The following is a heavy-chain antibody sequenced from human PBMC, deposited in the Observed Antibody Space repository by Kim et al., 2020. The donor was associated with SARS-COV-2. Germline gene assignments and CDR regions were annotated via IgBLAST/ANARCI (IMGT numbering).Heavy chain of an antibody. CDR1: GGSFSGYY. CDR3: ARGLGDYVPHTTDY. D-gene: IGHD4-17*01. J-gene: IGHJ4*02. Sequence: SETLSLTCAVYGGSFSGYYWSWIRQPPGKGLEWIGEINHSGSTNYNPSLKSRVTISVDTSKNQFSLKLSSVTAADTAVYYCARGLGDYVPHTTDYWGQGTLVTVSS. CDR2: INHSGST. V-gene: IGHV4-34*01.